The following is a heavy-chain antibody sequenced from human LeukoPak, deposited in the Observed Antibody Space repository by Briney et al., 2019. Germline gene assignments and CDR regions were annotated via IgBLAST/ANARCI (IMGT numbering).Heavy chain of an antibody. CDR3: AREPYSSGWYFSYYFDY. CDR1: GLTFSNYA. J-gene: IGHJ4*02. V-gene: IGHV3-30-3*01. D-gene: IGHD6-19*01. CDR2: ISYDGSNK. Sequence: PGGSLRLSCAASGLTFSNYAMHWVRQAPGKGLEWVAVISYDGSNKYYADSVRGRFTISRDNSKNTLYLQMNSLRAEDTAVYYCAREPYSSGWYFSYYFDYWGQGTLVTVSS.